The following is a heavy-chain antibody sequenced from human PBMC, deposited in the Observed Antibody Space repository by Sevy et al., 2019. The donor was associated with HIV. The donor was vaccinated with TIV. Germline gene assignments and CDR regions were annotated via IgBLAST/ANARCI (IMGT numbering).Heavy chain of an antibody. J-gene: IGHJ4*02. D-gene: IGHD6-13*01. CDR2: ISYDGSNK. CDR1: GFTFSSYA. Sequence: GGSLRLSCAASGFTFSSYAMHWVRQAPGKGLEWVAVISYDGSNKYYADSVKGRFTISRDNSKKTLYLQMNSLRAEDTAVYYCARDRSKGEQQLNYWGQGTLVTVSS. CDR3: ARDRSKGEQQLNY. V-gene: IGHV3-30-3*01.